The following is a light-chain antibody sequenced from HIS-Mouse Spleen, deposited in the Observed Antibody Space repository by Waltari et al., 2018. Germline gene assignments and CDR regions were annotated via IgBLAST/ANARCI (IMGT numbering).Light chain of an antibody. CDR3: QQLNSYALT. V-gene: IGKV1-9*01. CDR1: QGFSSY. Sequence: DIQLTQSPSFLSASVGDRVTITCRASQGFSSYLAWYQQKPGKAPKLLIYAASTLQSGGPSRFSGSGSGTEFTLTISSLQPEDFATYYCQQLNSYALTFGGGTKVEIK. CDR2: AAS. J-gene: IGKJ4*01.